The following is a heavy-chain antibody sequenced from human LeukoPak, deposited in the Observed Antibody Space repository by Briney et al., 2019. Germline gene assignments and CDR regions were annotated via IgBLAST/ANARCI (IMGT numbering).Heavy chain of an antibody. CDR3: AKERLFAFDY. D-gene: IGHD6-25*01. J-gene: IGHJ4*02. CDR2: ISYDGSNK. CDR1: GFTFSSYS. V-gene: IGHV3-30*18. Sequence: GGSLRLSCAASGFTFSSYSMNWVRQAPGKGLEWVAVISYDGSNKYYADSVKGRFTISRDNSKNTLYLQMNSLRAEDTAVYYCAKERLFAFDYWGQGTLVTVSS.